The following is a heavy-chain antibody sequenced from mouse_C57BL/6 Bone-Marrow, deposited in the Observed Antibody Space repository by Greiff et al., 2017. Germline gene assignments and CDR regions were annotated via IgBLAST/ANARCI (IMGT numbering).Heavy chain of an antibody. J-gene: IGHJ3*01. CDR1: GYAFTNYL. V-gene: IGHV1-54*01. D-gene: IGHD2-4*01. Sequence: VQLQQSGAELVRPGTSVKVSCKASGYAFTNYLIEWVKQRPGQGLEWIGGINPGSGGTNYNEKFKGKATLTADKSSSTAYMQLSSLTSEDSAVYFCERSRGLRRQFAYWGQGTLVTVSA. CDR3: ERSRGLRRQFAY. CDR2: INPGSGGT.